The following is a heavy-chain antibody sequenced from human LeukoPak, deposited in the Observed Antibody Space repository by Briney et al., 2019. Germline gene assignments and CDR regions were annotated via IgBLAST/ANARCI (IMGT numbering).Heavy chain of an antibody. CDR2: INHSGST. Sequence: SETLSLTCAVYGGSFSGYYWSWIRQPPGKGLEWIGEINHSGSTNYDPSLKSRVTISVDTSKNQFSLKLSSVTAADTAVYYCARGELGYCSSTSCSQYYYYGMEVWGKGTTVTVSS. CDR3: ARGELGYCSSTSCSQYYYYGMEV. V-gene: IGHV4-34*01. J-gene: IGHJ6*04. CDR1: GGSFSGYY. D-gene: IGHD2-2*01.